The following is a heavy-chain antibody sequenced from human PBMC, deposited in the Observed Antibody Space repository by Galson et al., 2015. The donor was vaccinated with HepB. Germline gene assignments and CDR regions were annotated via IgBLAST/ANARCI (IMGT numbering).Heavy chain of an antibody. V-gene: IGHV3-23*01. J-gene: IGHJ3*01. D-gene: IGHD3-16*01. CDR2: ISASAGST. Sequence: SLRLSCAASGFTLSNFAMSWVRQAPGKGPEWVSGISASAGSTYYADSVKGRFTISRDNYRNTLFLQMNSLGVVDTAVYYCVGGLGVTRLGDYWGQGTMVIVSS. CDR1: GFTLSNFA. CDR3: VGGLGVTRLGDY.